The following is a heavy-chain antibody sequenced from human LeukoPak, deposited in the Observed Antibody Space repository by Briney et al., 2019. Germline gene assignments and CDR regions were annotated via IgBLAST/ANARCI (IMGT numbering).Heavy chain of an antibody. J-gene: IGHJ4*02. Sequence: GGSLRLSCAASGFTFNRYAMSWVRQAPGQGLEWVAFIRYDGSNKYYADSVKDRFTISRDNSKNTLYLQMNSLRAEDTAVYYCAKNPSYDSSGYYPDHWGQGTLVTVSS. CDR3: AKNPSYDSSGYYPDH. CDR1: GFTFNRYA. V-gene: IGHV3-30*02. D-gene: IGHD3-22*01. CDR2: IRYDGSNK.